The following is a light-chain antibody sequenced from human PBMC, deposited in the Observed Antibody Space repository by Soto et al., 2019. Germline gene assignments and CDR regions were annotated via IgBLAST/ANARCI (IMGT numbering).Light chain of an antibody. J-gene: IGKJ5*01. CDR3: HQRTNWPPDT. Sequence: EIVFTQSPYTLSLSPGEGASLSCRASQSVHTFLAWYQQKPGQAPRLLIYGASTRATGVPARFSGSGSGTDFTLTISSLEPEDFAIYYCHQRTNWPPDTFGEGTRLEIK. CDR2: GAS. V-gene: IGKV3-11*01. CDR1: QSVHTF.